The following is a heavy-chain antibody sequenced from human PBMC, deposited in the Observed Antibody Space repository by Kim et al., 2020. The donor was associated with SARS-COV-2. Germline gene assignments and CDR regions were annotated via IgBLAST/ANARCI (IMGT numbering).Heavy chain of an antibody. D-gene: IGHD3-9*01. V-gene: IGHV4-59*08. CDR3: ARHGIDILTGYYPIFFDY. Sequence: KSRVTVSVDTSKNQFSRKLSSVTAADTAVYYCARHGIDILTGYYPIFFDYWGQGTLVTVSS. J-gene: IGHJ4*02.